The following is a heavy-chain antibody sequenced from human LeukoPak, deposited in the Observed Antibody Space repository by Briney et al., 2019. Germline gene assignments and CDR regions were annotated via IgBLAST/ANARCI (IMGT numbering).Heavy chain of an antibody. Sequence: SETLSLTCTVSGDSISSYYWSWIRQPPGKGLEWIGYIYYSGGTDYNPSLKSRVTISVDTSKNQFSLKLSSVTAADTAVYYCAREGTYYYDSSGYHAFDIWGQGTMVTVSS. CDR3: AREGTYYYDSSGYHAFDI. CDR2: IYYSGGT. V-gene: IGHV4-59*12. CDR1: GDSISSYY. J-gene: IGHJ3*02. D-gene: IGHD3-22*01.